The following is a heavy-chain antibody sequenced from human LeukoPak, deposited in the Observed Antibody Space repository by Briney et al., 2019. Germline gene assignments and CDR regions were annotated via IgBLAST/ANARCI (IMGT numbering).Heavy chain of an antibody. V-gene: IGHV5-51*01. CDR2: IYPDDSAP. J-gene: IGHJ4*02. D-gene: IGHD2-8*02. CDR3: ARHHTGAWWEYFDY. Sequence: GESLKISCKTSGYRFTNYWNGWVRQMPGKGREWMGIIYPDDSAPRYSPSFQGQVTISADKSISTAYLQWSSLKASDTATYYCARHHTGAWWEYFDYWGQGTLVTVSS. CDR1: GYRFTNYW.